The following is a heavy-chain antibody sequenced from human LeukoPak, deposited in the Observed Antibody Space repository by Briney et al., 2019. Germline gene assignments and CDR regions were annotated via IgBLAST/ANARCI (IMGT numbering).Heavy chain of an antibody. J-gene: IGHJ4*02. CDR1: GGTVSSYG. CDR2: IIPTFGSP. V-gene: IGHV1-69*06. Sequence: SVKVSCKASGGTVSSYGFSWVRQAPEQGLEWMGGIIPTFGSPNYAQRFQGRLTITADKSTNTAYMELSNLRAEDTALYYGAGGAVDNWNSRKLIDYWGQGTLVTVSS. CDR3: AGGAVDNWNSRKLIDY. D-gene: IGHD1-7*01.